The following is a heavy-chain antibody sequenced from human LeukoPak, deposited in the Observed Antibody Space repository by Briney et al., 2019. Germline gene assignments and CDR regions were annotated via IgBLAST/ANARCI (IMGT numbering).Heavy chain of an antibody. CDR2: IYYSGST. Sequence: SETLSLTCTVSGDSISTDYWSWIRQPPGKGLEWIAYIYYSGSTNYNPSLKSRVTISVDTSKNQFSLKLSSVTAADTAVYYCAKAGYLEYFWHWGQGTLVTVSS. V-gene: IGHV4-59*01. D-gene: IGHD5-12*01. CDR3: AKAGYLEYFWH. CDR1: GDSISTDY. J-gene: IGHJ1*01.